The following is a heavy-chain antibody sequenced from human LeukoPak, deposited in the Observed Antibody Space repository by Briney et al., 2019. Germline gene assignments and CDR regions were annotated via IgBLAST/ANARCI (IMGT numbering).Heavy chain of an antibody. V-gene: IGHV3-30*03. Sequence: PGRSLRLSCAASGFTFSTYGMHWVRQAPGKGLEWVAFISHDGSNEDFADSVKGRITISRDNSKNTLYLQMNSLRSEDTAVYYCARDGYSNYWYLNLWGQGTLVTVSS. J-gene: IGHJ4*02. CDR3: ARDGYSNYWYLNL. D-gene: IGHD6-13*01. CDR1: GFTFSTYG. CDR2: ISHDGSNE.